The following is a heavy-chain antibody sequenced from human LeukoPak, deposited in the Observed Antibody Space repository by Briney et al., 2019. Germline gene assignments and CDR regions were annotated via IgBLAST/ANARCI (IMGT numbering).Heavy chain of an antibody. CDR1: GFSFSGSA. D-gene: IGHD2-15*01. CDR3: TRHSDGYCSGAGCYVNYFYGLDV. V-gene: IGHV3-73*01. J-gene: IGHJ6*02. Sequence: GGSLRLSCAASGFSFSGSAMHWVRQASGKGLEWLGRIRSRANSYVTVYAASVEGRFIISRDDSRDTAYLEMNSLKTEDTAVYYCTRHSDGYCSGAGCYVNYFYGLDVWGQGTTVTVSS. CDR2: IRSRANSYVT.